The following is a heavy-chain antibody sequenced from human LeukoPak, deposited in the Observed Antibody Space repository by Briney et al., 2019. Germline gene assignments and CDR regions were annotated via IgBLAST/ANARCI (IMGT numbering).Heavy chain of an antibody. J-gene: IGHJ4*02. CDR1: GGSISSGGYY. CDR3: ARSTIFGAFDY. D-gene: IGHD3-3*01. CDR2: IYHSGST. V-gene: IGHV4-30-2*02. Sequence: PSQTLSLTCTVSGGSISSGGYYWSWIRQPPGKGLEWIGYIYHSGSTYYNPSLKSRVTISVDRSKNQFSLKLSSVTAADTAVYYCARSTIFGAFDYWGQGTLVTVSS.